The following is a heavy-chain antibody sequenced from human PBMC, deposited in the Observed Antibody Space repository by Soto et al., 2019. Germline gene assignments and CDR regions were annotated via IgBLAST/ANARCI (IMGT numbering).Heavy chain of an antibody. CDR1: GFTFSSYW. CDR2: INSDGSST. V-gene: IGHV3-74*01. J-gene: IGHJ4*02. Sequence: GGSLRLSCAASGFTFSSYWMHWVRQAPGKGLVWVSRINSDGSSTSYADSVKGRFTISRDNSKNTLYLQMNSLRAEDTAVYYCAKEYEYSSGWERIDYWGQGTLVTVSS. D-gene: IGHD6-19*01. CDR3: AKEYEYSSGWERIDY.